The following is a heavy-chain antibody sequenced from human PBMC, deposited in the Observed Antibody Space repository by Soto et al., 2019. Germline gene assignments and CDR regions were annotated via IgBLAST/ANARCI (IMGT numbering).Heavy chain of an antibody. V-gene: IGHV3-74*01. Sequence: PGGSLRLSCAASGFTLSSYWMHWVRQAPGKGLVWVSRINNDGSSTSYADSVKGRFTISRDNSKKTMYLQMNSLRAEDTAVYYCAKTTDGWFSAFEIWGQGTMVTV. CDR2: INNDGSST. D-gene: IGHD6-19*01. CDR3: AKTTDGWFSAFEI. J-gene: IGHJ3*02. CDR1: GFTLSSYW.